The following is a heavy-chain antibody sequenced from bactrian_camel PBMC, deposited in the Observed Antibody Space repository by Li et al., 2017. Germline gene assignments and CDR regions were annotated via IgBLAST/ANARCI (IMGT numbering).Heavy chain of an antibody. CDR2: ISSDDNT. CDR1: GDIPKCG. V-gene: IGHV3S53*01. D-gene: IGHD2*01. Sequence: QLVESGGGSVQAGGSLKLSCVHSGDIPKCGMGWYRQAPGMELELVSFISSDDNTRYADSVKGRFTISHDNAKNTLYLQMNNLKPEDTAMYYCASDPYSGGYYRCSALVHPGRYFEFNYQGRGTQVTVS. J-gene: IGHJ4*01.